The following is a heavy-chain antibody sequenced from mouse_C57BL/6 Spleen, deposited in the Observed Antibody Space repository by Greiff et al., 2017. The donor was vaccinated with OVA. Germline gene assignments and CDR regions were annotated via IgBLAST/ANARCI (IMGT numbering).Heavy chain of an antibody. CDR1: GYAFSSSW. V-gene: IGHV1-82*01. CDR2: INPGAGDT. Sequence: QVQLQQSGPELVKPGASVKISCKASGYAFSSSWMNWVKQRPGKGLEWIGRINPGAGDTNYNGTFKGKATLTADKSSSTAYMQLSSLKSEDTAVYFCANQLGPDYWGQGTLVTVSA. J-gene: IGHJ3*01. CDR3: ANQLGPDY. D-gene: IGHD4-1*02.